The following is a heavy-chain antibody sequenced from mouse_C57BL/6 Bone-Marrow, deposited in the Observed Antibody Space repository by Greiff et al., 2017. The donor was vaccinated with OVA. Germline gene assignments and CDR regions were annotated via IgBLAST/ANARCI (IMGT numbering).Heavy chain of an antibody. D-gene: IGHD2-4*01. CDR3: TKRSPLYYDYDWYFDV. J-gene: IGHJ1*03. CDR1: GYTFTDYE. V-gene: IGHV1-15*01. Sequence: VQLQQSGAELVRPGASVTLSCKASGYTFTDYEMHWVKQTPVHGLEWIGAIDPETGGTAYNQKFKGKAILTADKSSSTAYMELRSLTSEDSAVYYCTKRSPLYYDYDWYFDVWGTGTTVTVSS. CDR2: IDPETGGT.